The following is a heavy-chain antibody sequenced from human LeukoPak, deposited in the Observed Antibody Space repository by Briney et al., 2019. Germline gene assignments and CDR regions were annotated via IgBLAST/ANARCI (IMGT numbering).Heavy chain of an antibody. CDR2: IYYSGST. CDR1: GGSISSGGYY. Sequence: PSETPSLTCTVSGGSISSGGYYWSWIRQHPGKGLEWIGYIYYSGSTYYNPSLKSRVTISVDTSKNQFSLKLSSVTAADTAVYYCARGPSLDDYVWGSYRYDWFDPWGQGTLVTVSS. V-gene: IGHV4-31*03. D-gene: IGHD3-16*02. J-gene: IGHJ5*02. CDR3: ARGPSLDDYVWGSYRYDWFDP.